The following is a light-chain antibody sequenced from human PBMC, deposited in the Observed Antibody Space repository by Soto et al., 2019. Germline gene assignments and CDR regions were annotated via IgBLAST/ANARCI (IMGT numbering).Light chain of an antibody. CDR3: CSSSGVTTWI. CDR2: EVS. V-gene: IGLV2-23*02. CDR1: GNDVGNYNL. Sequence: QSALSQPASVSGSPGQSVTISCSGTGNDVGNYNLVSWYQQHPGKVPTLLIYEVSRRPSGVSDRFSASKSGNTASLPISGLQADDEADYYCCSSSGVTTWIFGGGTKVTVL. J-gene: IGLJ3*02.